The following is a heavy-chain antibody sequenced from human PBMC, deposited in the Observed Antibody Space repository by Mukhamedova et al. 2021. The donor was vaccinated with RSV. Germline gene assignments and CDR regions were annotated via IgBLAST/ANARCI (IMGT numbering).Heavy chain of an antibody. CDR2: GGT. J-gene: IGHJ4*02. D-gene: IGHD2-2*01. CDR3: AGLGYCSSTSCDVGGY. Sequence: GGTNYAQKFQGRVTMTRDTSISTAYMELSRLRSDDTAVYYCAGLGYCSSTSCDVGGYWGQGTLVTVSS. V-gene: IGHV1-2*02.